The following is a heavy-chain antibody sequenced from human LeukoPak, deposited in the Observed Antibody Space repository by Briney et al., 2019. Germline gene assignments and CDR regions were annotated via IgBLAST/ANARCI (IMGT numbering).Heavy chain of an antibody. J-gene: IGHJ4*02. V-gene: IGHV4-34*01. CDR3: AREAAEDSSGYPYRYFDY. Sequence: SETLSLTCAVSGGSFSGYYWTWIRQPPGKGLEWIGEINHSGSTNYNPSLKSRVTISVDTSKNQFSLKLSSVTAADTAVYYCAREAAEDSSGYPYRYFDYWGQGTLVTVSS. CDR2: INHSGST. CDR1: GGSFSGYY. D-gene: IGHD3-22*01.